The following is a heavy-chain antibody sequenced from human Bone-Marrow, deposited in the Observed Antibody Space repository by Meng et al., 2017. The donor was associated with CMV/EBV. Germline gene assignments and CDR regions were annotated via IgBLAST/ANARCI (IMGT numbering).Heavy chain of an antibody. CDR3: ATDRDH. V-gene: IGHV4-38-2*02. Sequence: GSLRLSCTVSGYSISSGYYWTWIRQPPGKGLEWIASIYYTGSTYYSPSLKSRLTISVDTSENHFSLRLNSVTAADTAVYYCATDRDHWGQGTLVTVSS. CDR2: IYYTGST. CDR1: GYSISSGYY. J-gene: IGHJ4*02.